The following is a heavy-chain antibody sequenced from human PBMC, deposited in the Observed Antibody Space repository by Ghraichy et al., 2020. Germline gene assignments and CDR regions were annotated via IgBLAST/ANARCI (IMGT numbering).Heavy chain of an antibody. CDR1: GGSISSGGYY. D-gene: IGHD6-13*01. CDR3: ARGQLVKMAEWFDP. Sequence: SQTLSLTCTVSGGSISSGGYYWSWIRQHPGKGLEWIGYIYYSGSTYYNPSLKSRVTISVDTSKNQFSLKLSSVTAADTAVYYCARGQLVKMAEWFDPWGQGTLVTVSS. V-gene: IGHV4-31*03. J-gene: IGHJ5*02. CDR2: IYYSGST.